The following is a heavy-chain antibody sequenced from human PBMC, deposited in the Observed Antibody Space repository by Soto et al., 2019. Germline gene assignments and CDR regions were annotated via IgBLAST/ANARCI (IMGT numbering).Heavy chain of an antibody. CDR3: AKRGYTYDSGMDV. CDR2: ISASGGST. D-gene: IGHD5-18*01. CDR1: GLTFSSYA. V-gene: IGHV3-23*01. J-gene: IGHJ6*02. Sequence: GGSLRLSCVASGLTFSSYAMSWVRQAPGEGLEWVSSISASGGSTYYADSVKGRFTISRDNSKNTLYLQMNSLRAEDTALYYCAKRGYTYDSGMDVWGQGTTVTVSS.